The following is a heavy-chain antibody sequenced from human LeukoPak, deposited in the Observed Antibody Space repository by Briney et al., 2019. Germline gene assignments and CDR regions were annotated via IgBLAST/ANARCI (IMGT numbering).Heavy chain of an antibody. Sequence: SETLSLTCTVSGGSISSYYWGWIRQPPGKGLEWIGSIYHSGSTYYNPSLKSRVTISVDTSKNQFSLKLSSVTAADTAVYYCARAGSYYVYFDYWGQGTLVTVSS. CDR3: ARAGSYYVYFDY. CDR1: GGSISSYY. CDR2: IYHSGST. J-gene: IGHJ4*02. V-gene: IGHV4-38-2*02. D-gene: IGHD1-26*01.